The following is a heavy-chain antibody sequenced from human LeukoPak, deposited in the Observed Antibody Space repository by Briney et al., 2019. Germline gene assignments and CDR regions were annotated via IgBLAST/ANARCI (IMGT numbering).Heavy chain of an antibody. CDR3: ARQTGYDFWSGYYTLDY. CDR2: IYYSGST. CDR1: GGSISSSSYY. V-gene: IGHV4-39*01. J-gene: IGHJ4*02. D-gene: IGHD3-3*01. Sequence: SETLSLTCTVSGGSISSSSYYWGWIRQPPGKGLEWIGSIYYSGSTYYNPSLKSRVTISVDKPKNQFSLKLSSVTAADTAVYYCARQTGYDFWSGYYTLDYWGQGTLVTVSS.